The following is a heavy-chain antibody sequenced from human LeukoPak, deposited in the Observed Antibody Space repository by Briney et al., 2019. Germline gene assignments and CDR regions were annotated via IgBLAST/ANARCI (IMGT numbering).Heavy chain of an antibody. CDR3: AKACIAVAVADAFDI. J-gene: IGHJ3*02. Sequence: GRSLRLSCAASGFTFSSYGMHWVRQAPGKGLEWVAVIWYDGSNKYYADSVKGRFTISRDNSKNTLYLQMNSLRAEDTAVYYCAKACIAVAVADAFDIWGQGTMVTVSS. D-gene: IGHD6-19*01. CDR2: IWYDGSNK. CDR1: GFTFSSYG. V-gene: IGHV3-33*06.